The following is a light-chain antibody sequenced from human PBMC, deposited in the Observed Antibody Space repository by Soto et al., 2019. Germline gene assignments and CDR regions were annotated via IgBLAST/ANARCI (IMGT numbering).Light chain of an antibody. CDR3: SSYRSGGTFV. V-gene: IGLV2-14*01. CDR1: SSDVGGYNY. CDR2: VVS. Sequence: QSVLTQPASVCGSPGQSIAISCTGTSSDVGGYNYVSWHQQHPGKAPKVLISVVSNRPSGVSNRFSGSKSGNTASLTISGLQAEDEADYYCSSYRSGGTFVFGSGTKLTVL. J-gene: IGLJ1*01.